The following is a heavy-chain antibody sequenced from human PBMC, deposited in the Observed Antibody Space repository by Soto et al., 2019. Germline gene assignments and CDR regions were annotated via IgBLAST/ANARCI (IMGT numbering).Heavy chain of an antibody. Sequence: GGSLRLSCAASGFTFGNYGMHWARQAPGKGLEWVAAILYDGSNKYYADSVKGRFTISRDNSKNTLYLQMNSLRAEDTAVYYCAGGTYYFDYWGQGTLVTVSS. CDR3: AGGTYYFDY. D-gene: IGHD1-26*01. J-gene: IGHJ4*02. CDR1: GFTFGNYG. V-gene: IGHV3-33*01. CDR2: ILYDGSNK.